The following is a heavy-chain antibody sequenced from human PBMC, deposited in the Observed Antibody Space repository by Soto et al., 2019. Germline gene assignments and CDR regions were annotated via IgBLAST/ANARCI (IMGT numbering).Heavy chain of an antibody. CDR1: GGTFSRYA. D-gene: IGHD3-22*01. V-gene: IGHV1-69*01. CDR3: ARGWGYDTSDYYYAY. CDR2: ITPIVGTA. Sequence: QVQLIQSGAEVKKPGSSVKVSCKAYGGTFSRYAISWVRQAPGQGLEWMGGITPIVGTANYAQKFQGRVAITADESTRTSYMELRSLRSGDTAVYYCARGWGYDTSDYYYAYWGQGTLITVSS. J-gene: IGHJ4*02.